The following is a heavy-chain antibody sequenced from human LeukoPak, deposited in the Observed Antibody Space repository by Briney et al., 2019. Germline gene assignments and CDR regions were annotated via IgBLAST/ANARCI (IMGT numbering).Heavy chain of an antibody. V-gene: IGHV4-59*08. CDR3: ARLGAPFDY. CDR1: GGSISRYY. CDR2: IYYSGST. J-gene: IGHJ4*02. Sequence: SETLSLTCTVSGGSISRYYWSWIRQPPGKGLEWIGYIYYSGSTNYNPSLKSRVTISVDTSKNQFSLKLSSVTAADTAVYYCARLGAPFDYWGQGTLVNVSS.